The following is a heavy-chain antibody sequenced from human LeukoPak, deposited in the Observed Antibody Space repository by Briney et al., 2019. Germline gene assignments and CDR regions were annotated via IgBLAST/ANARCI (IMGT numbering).Heavy chain of an antibody. Sequence: GGSLRLSCAASGFTFSSYGMHWVRQAPGKWLEWVAFIQYDGSNKYSADSVKGRFTISRDNSKNTLYLQMNSLRAEDTAVYYCATYLGGVAYYFEYWGQGTLVTVSS. CDR1: GFTFSSYG. J-gene: IGHJ4*02. V-gene: IGHV3-30*02. D-gene: IGHD2-8*02. CDR3: ATYLGGVAYYFEY. CDR2: IQYDGSNK.